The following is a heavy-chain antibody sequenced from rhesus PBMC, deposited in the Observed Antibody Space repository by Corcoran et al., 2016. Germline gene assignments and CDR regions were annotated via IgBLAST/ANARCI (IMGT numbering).Heavy chain of an antibody. CDR2: INTGWGST. J-gene: IGHJ4*01. Sequence: EVQLVESGGGLVQPGGSLRLSCTGSGFTFGSYYMYWVRQAPGKGLEWVSAINTGWGSTWYTDSGKGRFTISKVNAKNNLYLQMDSLRAEDTAVYYCARDIPPGYSSWSLGGYWGQGVLVTVSS. CDR1: GFTFGSYY. D-gene: IGHD6-13*01. CDR3: ARDIPPGYSSWSLGGY. V-gene: IGHV3-8*01.